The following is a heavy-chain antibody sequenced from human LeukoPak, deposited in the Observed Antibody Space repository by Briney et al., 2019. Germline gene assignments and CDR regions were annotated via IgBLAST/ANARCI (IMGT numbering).Heavy chain of an antibody. V-gene: IGHV4-59*01. CDR2: IYYSGST. CDR3: AREGGHGDYFDY. Sequence: SETLSLTCTVSGGSISSYYWSWIRQPPGKGLEWIGYIYYSGSTNYNPSLKSRVTISVDTSKNQFSLKLSSVTAADTAVYYCAREGGHGDYFDYWGQGTLVTVSS. J-gene: IGHJ4*02. D-gene: IGHD4-17*01. CDR1: GGSISSYY.